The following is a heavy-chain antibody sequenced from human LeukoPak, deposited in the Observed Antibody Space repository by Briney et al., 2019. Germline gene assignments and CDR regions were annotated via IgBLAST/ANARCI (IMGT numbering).Heavy chain of an antibody. CDR2: ISSGTSYI. Sequence: GGSLRLSCAASGLTFNTYTMNWVRQAPGKGLEWVSSISSGTSYIYYADSVKGRFTISRDNAKNSLFLQMNSLRAEDTAVYYCAREGDGYNSPIDYWGQGTLVTVSS. CDR1: GLTFNTYT. V-gene: IGHV3-21*01. D-gene: IGHD5-24*01. CDR3: AREGDGYNSPIDY. J-gene: IGHJ4*02.